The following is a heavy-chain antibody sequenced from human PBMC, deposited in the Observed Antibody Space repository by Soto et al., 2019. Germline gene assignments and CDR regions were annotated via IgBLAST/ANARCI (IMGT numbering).Heavy chain of an antibody. CDR2: IYFSGST. CDR1: GGSISSDY. Sequence: SETLSLTCTVSGGSISSDYWSWVRQPPGKGLEWIGYIYFSGSTNYNPSLESRVTISLDASKTQFSLKLRSLTTADTAVYYCARVGGVAARTFAYWGQGTLVTVSS. J-gene: IGHJ4*02. D-gene: IGHD6-6*01. V-gene: IGHV4-59*01. CDR3: ARVGGVAARTFAY.